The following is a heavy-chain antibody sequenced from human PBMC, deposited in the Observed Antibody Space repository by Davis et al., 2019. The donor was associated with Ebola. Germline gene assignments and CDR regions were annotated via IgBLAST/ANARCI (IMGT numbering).Heavy chain of an antibody. V-gene: IGHV1-46*01. CDR2: INPTGGST. Sequence: ASVKVSCKASGYTFTRYYMHWVRQAPGQGLEWMGIINPTGGSTLYAQKFQGRVTMTRDTSTSTVYMELSSLRSEDTAVYYCAREGALRGLTWGRWFDPWGQGTLVTVSS. CDR3: AREGALRGLTWGRWFDP. D-gene: IGHD3-10*01. CDR1: GYTFTRYY. J-gene: IGHJ5*02.